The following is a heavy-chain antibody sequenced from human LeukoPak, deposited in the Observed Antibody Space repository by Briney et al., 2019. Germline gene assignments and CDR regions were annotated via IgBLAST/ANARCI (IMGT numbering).Heavy chain of an antibody. V-gene: IGHV5-51*01. D-gene: IGHD3-10*01. CDR3: ARHLRSQPFHY. J-gene: IGHJ4*02. Sequence: GESLRISCKAPGYSFTNYWIGWVRQMPGKGLEWMGIIYPGDFDTRYSPSFQGQVTISADKSLTTAYLMWSSLKASDSAIYYCARHLRSQPFHYWGQGTLVTVSS. CDR2: IYPGDFDT. CDR1: GYSFTNYW.